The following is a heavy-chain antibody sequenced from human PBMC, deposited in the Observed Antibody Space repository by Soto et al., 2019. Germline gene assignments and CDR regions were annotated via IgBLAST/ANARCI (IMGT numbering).Heavy chain of an antibody. J-gene: IGHJ4*02. D-gene: IGHD3-22*01. CDR1: GGTLSSYA. CDR3: ASPYDSSGPYYFDY. V-gene: IGHV1-69*06. CDR2: IIPIFGTA. Sequence: SVKVSCKASGGTLSSYAISWVRQAPGQGLEWMGGIIPIFGTANYAQKFQGRVTITADKSTSTAYMELSSLRSEDTAVYYCASPYDSSGPYYFDYWGQGTLVTVSS.